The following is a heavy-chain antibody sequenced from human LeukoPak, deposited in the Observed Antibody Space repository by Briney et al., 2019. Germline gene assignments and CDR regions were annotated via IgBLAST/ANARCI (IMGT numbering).Heavy chain of an antibody. CDR2: IGTSGDT. V-gene: IGHV3-23*01. Sequence: GDCLRLSCVASGFTFNIYPMTWVRQSPGKGLECDSTIGTSGDTYYADSVKGRFTISRDDSKNTLYLQMHSLGAEDTAVYYCAKSRIVDRRGYFDYWGQGTLVTVSS. D-gene: IGHD2-15*01. CDR3: AKSRIVDRRGYFDY. CDR1: GFTFNIYP. J-gene: IGHJ4*02.